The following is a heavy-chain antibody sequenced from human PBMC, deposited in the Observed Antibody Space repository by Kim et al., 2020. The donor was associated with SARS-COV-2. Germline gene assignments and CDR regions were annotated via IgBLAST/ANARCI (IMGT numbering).Heavy chain of an antibody. CDR3: ARETLWFGKSERFDP. Sequence: SETLSLTCTVSGGSISSSSYYWGWIRQPPGKGLEWIGSIYYSGSTYYNPSLKSRVTISVDTSKNQFSLKLSSVTAADTAVYYCARETLWFGKSERFDPWGQGTLVTVSS. CDR2: IYYSGST. D-gene: IGHD3-10*01. J-gene: IGHJ5*02. V-gene: IGHV4-39*07. CDR1: GGSISSSSYY.